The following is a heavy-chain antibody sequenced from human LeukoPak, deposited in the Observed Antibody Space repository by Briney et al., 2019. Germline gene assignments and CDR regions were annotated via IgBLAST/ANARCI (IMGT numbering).Heavy chain of an antibody. CDR3: AKDAWEWEPIYYFDY. D-gene: IGHD1-26*01. CDR2: ISYDGSNK. Sequence: GSLRLSCAASGFTFSSYGMHWVRQAPGKGLEWVAVISYDGSNKYYADSVKGRFTISRDNSKNTLYLQMNSLRAEDTAVYYCAKDAWEWEPIYYFDYWGQGTLVTVSS. J-gene: IGHJ4*02. V-gene: IGHV3-30*18. CDR1: GFTFSSYG.